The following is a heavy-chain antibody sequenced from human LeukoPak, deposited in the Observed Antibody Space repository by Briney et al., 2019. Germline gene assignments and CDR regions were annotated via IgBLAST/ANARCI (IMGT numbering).Heavy chain of an antibody. V-gene: IGHV3-21*04. J-gene: IGHJ4*02. CDR1: GFTFSSYT. CDR3: AKLRLGGY. D-gene: IGHD4-11*01. CDR2: ISGSSRHK. Sequence: PGGSLRLSCAASGFTFSSYTMNWVRQAPGKGLEWVSSISGSSRHKYYADSVKGRFTISRDNAKNSLYLQMNSLRAEDTAVYYCAKLRLGGYWGQGTLVTVSS.